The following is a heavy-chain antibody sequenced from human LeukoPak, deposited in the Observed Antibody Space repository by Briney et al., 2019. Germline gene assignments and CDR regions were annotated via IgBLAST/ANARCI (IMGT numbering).Heavy chain of an antibody. Sequence: SETLSLTCTASGGSISSSNSYWGWIRQPPGKGLEWIGTFYYSGSTYYNPSLKSRVTTSVDTSKDQFSLKLSSVTAADTAVYSCARQDVAVAGFEAGNPLYFDHWGQGTLVTVSS. CDR2: FYYSGST. CDR3: ARQDVAVAGFEAGNPLYFDH. CDR1: GGSISSSNSY. V-gene: IGHV4-39*01. D-gene: IGHD6-19*01. J-gene: IGHJ4*02.